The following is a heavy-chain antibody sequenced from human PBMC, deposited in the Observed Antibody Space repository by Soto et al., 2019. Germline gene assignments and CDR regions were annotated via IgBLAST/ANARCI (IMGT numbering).Heavy chain of an antibody. D-gene: IGHD2-2*01. CDR2: IYYSGST. V-gene: IGHV4-59*01. CDR1: GGSISSYY. Sequence: SETLSLTCTVSGGSISSYYWSWIRQPPGKGLEWIGDIYYSGSTKYNPSLKSRVTISVDTSKNQFSLKLSSVTAADTAVYYCARGYCSSTRCNYFDYWGQGTLVRVSS. CDR3: ARGYCSSTRCNYFDY. J-gene: IGHJ4*02.